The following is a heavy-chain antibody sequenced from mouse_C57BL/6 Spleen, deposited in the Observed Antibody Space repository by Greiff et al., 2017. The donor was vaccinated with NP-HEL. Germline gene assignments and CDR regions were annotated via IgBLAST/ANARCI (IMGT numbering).Heavy chain of an antibody. V-gene: IGHV1-81*01. CDR2: IYPRSGNT. Sequence: QVQLQQSGAELARPGASVKLSCKASGYTFTSYGISWVKQRTGQGLEWIGEIYPRSGNTYYNEKFKGKATLTADKSSSTAYMELRSLTSEDSAVYFCAWIYYDYDKAYWGQGTLVTVSA. CDR3: AWIYYDYDKAY. D-gene: IGHD2-4*01. CDR1: GYTFTSYG. J-gene: IGHJ3*01.